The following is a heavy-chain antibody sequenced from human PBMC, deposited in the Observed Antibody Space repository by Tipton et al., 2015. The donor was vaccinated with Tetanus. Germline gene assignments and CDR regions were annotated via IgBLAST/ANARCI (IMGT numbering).Heavy chain of an antibody. J-gene: IGHJ4*02. D-gene: IGHD6-19*01. CDR3: TRVRYSSGWYPSDY. CDR2: IKQDGSET. Sequence: SLRLSCVASGFTFSGYWMSWVRQAPGKGLEWVANIKQDGSETYHVDSVKGRFTISRDNAKNSLYLQMNSLKAEDSAVYYCTRVRYSSGWYPSDYWGQGTLVTVSS. CDR1: GFTFSGYW. V-gene: IGHV3-7*01.